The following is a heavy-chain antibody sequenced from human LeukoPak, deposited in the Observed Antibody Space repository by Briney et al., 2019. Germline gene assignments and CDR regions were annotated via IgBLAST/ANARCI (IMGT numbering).Heavy chain of an antibody. J-gene: IGHJ6*03. V-gene: IGHV4-39*01. CDR2: IYYSGST. CDR3: ARLRDYYYMDV. Sequence: SETLSLTCTVSGGSISSSSYYWGWIRQPPGKELEWIGCIYYSGSTYYNPSLKSRVTISVDTSKNQFSLKLSSVTAADTAVYYCARLRDYYYMDVWGKGTTVTVSS. CDR1: GGSISSSSYY.